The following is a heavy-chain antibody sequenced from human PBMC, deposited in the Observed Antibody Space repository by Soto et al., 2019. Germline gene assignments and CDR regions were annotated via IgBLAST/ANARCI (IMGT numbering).Heavy chain of an antibody. V-gene: IGHV1-69*13. J-gene: IGHJ5*02. CDR1: GGTFSSYA. Sequence: SVKVSCKASGGTFSSYAISWVRQAPGQGLEWMGGIIPIFGTANYAQTFQGRVTINADESTSTAYMEMRSLRSEDTAVYYCASRTYNGSYYEGNWFDHWGQGTLVTVSS. D-gene: IGHD1-26*01. CDR2: IIPIFGTA. CDR3: ASRTYNGSYYEGNWFDH.